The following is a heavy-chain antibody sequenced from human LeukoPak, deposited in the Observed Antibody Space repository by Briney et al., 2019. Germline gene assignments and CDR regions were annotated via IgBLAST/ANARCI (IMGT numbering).Heavy chain of an antibody. CDR2: ISWNSGSI. V-gene: IGHV3-9*01. CDR3: ARPRVVVVTASTTCPGY. J-gene: IGHJ4*02. D-gene: IGHD2-21*02. CDR1: GFTFDDYA. Sequence: GRSLRLSCAASGFTFDDYAMHWVRQAPGKGLEWVSGISWNSGSIGYADSVKGRFTISRDNAKNSLYLQMNSLRAEDTAVYYCARPRVVVVTASTTCPGYWGQGTLVTVSS.